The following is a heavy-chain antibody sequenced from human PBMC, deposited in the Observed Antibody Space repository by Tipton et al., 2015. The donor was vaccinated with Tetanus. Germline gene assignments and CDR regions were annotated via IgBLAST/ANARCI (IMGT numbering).Heavy chain of an antibody. CDR2: ISYDGSNK. J-gene: IGHJ3*02. Sequence: SLLLSCAASGFTFSNYVMHFFRPSPFTFLSFFAVISYDGSNKYYADSVKGRFTISRDNSKNTVYLQMSSLRAEDTAVYYCARQWDSVGLSAFDIWGQGTLVTVSS. CDR1: GFTFSNYV. D-gene: IGHD1-26*01. CDR3: ARQWDSVGLSAFDI. V-gene: IGHV3-30*03.